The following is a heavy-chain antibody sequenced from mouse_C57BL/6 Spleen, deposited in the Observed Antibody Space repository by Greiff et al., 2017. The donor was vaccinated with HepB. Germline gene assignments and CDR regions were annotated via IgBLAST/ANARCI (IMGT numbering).Heavy chain of an antibody. CDR2: INSDGGST. Sequence: EVQLVESGGGLVQPGESLKLSCESNEYEFPSHDMSWVRKTPEKRLELVAAINSDGGSTYYPDTMERRFIISRDNTKQTLYLQMSSLRSEDTALYDSARGVTAGGYFDVWGTGTTVTVSS. CDR1: EYEFPSHD. D-gene: IGHD2-2*01. CDR3: ARGVTAGGYFDV. V-gene: IGHV5-2*01. J-gene: IGHJ1*03.